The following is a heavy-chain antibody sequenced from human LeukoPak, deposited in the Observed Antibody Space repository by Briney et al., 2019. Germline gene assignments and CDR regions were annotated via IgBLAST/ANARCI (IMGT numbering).Heavy chain of an antibody. V-gene: IGHV3-30-3*01. D-gene: IGHD2-15*01. CDR2: ISFDGSNK. J-gene: IGHJ4*02. CDR3: AREGSGYDH. Sequence: GGSLRLSCAASGFTFSNAWMSWVRQAPGKGLEWLAVISFDGSNKYYARSVKGRFTISRDNAKNSLYLQMDSLRVVDTALYYCAREGSGYDHWGRGTLVTVSS. CDR1: GFTFSNAW.